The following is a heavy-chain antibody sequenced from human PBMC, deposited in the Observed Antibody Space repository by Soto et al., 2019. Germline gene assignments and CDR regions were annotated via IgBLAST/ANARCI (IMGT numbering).Heavy chain of an antibody. CDR1: GFSFTSGDA. CDR3: VKARYFFSRGYFDY. CDR2: IDGSGSGT. J-gene: IGHJ4*02. Sequence: EVQLLESGGGLVQPGGSLRLSCAASGFSFTSGDAMSWVRQAPGKGLEWVATIDGSGSGTYYRDSVKGRFTISRDNSKNTRHLQMNSLRAEDTAVYQCVKARYFFSRGYFDYWGQGNLVTVSS. V-gene: IGHV3-23*01. D-gene: IGHD1-26*01.